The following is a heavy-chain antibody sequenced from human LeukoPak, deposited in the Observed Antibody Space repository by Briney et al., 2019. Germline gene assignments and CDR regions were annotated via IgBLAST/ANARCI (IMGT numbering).Heavy chain of an antibody. CDR2: IIPIFGTP. D-gene: IGHD5-18*01. V-gene: IGHV1-69*13. CDR1: GGTFSSYA. CDR3: ARPRGYGYGYDAFDI. J-gene: IGHJ3*02. Sequence: GASVKVSCKASGGTFSSYAISWVRQAPGQGLEWMGMIIPIFGTPNYAQRFQGRITIAADELTITAYMELTSLRSEDTAVYYCARPRGYGYGYDAFDIWGQGTMVTVSS.